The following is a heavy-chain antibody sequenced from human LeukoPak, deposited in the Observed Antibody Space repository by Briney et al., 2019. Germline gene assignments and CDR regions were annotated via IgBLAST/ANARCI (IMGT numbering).Heavy chain of an antibody. Sequence: PSETLSLTCTVSGGSISSGGYYWSWIRQPPGKGLEWIGYIYHSGSTYYNPSLKSRVTISVDRSKNQFSLKLSSVTAADTAVYYWARGGIAARPADYYFDYWGQGTLVTVSS. CDR1: GGSISSGGYY. D-gene: IGHD6-6*01. CDR2: IYHSGST. CDR3: ARGGIAARPADYYFDY. V-gene: IGHV4-30-2*01. J-gene: IGHJ4*02.